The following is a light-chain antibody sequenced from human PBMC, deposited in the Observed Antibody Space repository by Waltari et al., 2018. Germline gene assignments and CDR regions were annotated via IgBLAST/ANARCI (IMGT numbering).Light chain of an antibody. J-gene: IGKJ2*01. V-gene: IGKV1-39*01. CDR1: QSIRSH. CDR3: QQSYSLPYT. CDR2: SAS. Sequence: DIRLTQSPSSLSASVGDRLTITCRASQSIRSHLNWYQQQPGRAPKWLMFSASTLKSGVPSRFSGSGSGTDFTLTLSSVQPEDFATYFCQQSYSLPYTFGQGTKLEIK.